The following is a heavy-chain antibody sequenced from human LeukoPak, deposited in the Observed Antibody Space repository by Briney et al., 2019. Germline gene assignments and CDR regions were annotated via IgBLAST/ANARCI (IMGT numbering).Heavy chain of an antibody. D-gene: IGHD3-10*01. Sequence: AETLSLTCTVSGGSISSSSYYWGWIRQPPGKGLEWIVSIYYSGSTYYNPSLKSRVTISVDTSKNQFSLKLSSVTAADTAVYYCARLLPRFGEFNFDYWGQGTLVTVSS. CDR3: ARLLPRFGEFNFDY. V-gene: IGHV4-39*01. CDR2: IYYSGST. CDR1: GGSISSSSYY. J-gene: IGHJ4*02.